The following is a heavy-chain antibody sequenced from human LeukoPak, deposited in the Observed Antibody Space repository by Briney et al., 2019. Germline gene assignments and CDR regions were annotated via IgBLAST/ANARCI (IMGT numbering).Heavy chain of an antibody. Sequence: GGSLRLSCAASGFTFSSYAMHWVRQAPGKGLEWVAVISYDGSNKYYADSVKGRFTISRDNSKNTLYLQMNSLRAEDTAVYYCARDLGRPPYYFDYWRQGTLVTVSS. J-gene: IGHJ4*02. D-gene: IGHD6-6*01. CDR1: GFTFSSYA. CDR2: ISYDGSNK. CDR3: ARDLGRPPYYFDY. V-gene: IGHV3-30*04.